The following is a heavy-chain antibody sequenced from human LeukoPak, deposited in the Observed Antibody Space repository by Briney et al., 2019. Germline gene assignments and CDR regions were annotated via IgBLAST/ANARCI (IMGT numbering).Heavy chain of an antibody. J-gene: IGHJ6*04. CDR2: IYYSGST. Sequence: KPSETLSLTCTVSGGSFSSYYWSWIRQPPGKGLEWIGYIYYSGSTNYNPSLKSRVTISVDTSKNQFSLKLSSVTAADTAVYYCARGGPPELLWFGETYYYGMDVWGKGTTVTVSS. CDR3: ARGGPPELLWFGETYYYGMDV. CDR1: GGSFSSYY. V-gene: IGHV4-59*01. D-gene: IGHD3-10*01.